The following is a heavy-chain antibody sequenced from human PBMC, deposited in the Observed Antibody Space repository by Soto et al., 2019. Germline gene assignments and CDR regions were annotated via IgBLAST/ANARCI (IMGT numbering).Heavy chain of an antibody. CDR1: GYTFTSYY. Sequence: GSSVKVSCKASGYTFTSYYMHWVRQAPGQGLEWMGMIKPTGGSTSYAQKFQGRVTMTSDTSTSTVYMELSTLTSEDTAVYYRARTFSDGLPSDYWGQGTLVTVSS. V-gene: IGHV1-46*01. CDR2: IKPTGGST. D-gene: IGHD6-25*01. CDR3: ARTFSDGLPSDY. J-gene: IGHJ4*02.